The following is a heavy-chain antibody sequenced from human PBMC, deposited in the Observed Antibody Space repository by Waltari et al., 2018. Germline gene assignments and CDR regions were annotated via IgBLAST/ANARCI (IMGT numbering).Heavy chain of an antibody. J-gene: IGHJ3*02. D-gene: IGHD5-18*01. CDR2: IIPILGTA. CDR3: ARGDSYGSADGFDI. CDR1: GGIFSSYT. Sequence: QVQLVPSGAEVKKPGSSVKVSCPASGGIFSSYTLSWVRQAPGQGLEWMGRIIPILGTANYAQKFQGRVTITADKSTSTAYMELSSLRSEDTAVYYCARGDSYGSADGFDIWGQGTMVTVSS. V-gene: IGHV1-69*08.